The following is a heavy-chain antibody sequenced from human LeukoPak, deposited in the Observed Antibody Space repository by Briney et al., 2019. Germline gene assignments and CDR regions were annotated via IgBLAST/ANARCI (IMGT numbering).Heavy chain of an antibody. J-gene: IGHJ3*02. Sequence: GGSLRLSCEASGFTFSSAGMTWVRQSPGKGLEWVGRIKSKTDGGTRDYAAPVKGRFTISRDDSKNTLYLHMNSLKTEDAAVYFCTTRSYYGDYELDIWGQGTMVTVSS. V-gene: IGHV3-15*01. CDR3: TTRSYYGDYELDI. CDR2: IKSKTDGGTR. CDR1: GFTFSSAG. D-gene: IGHD4-17*01.